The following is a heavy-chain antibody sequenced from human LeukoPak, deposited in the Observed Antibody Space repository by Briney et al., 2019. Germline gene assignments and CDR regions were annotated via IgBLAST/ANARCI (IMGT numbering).Heavy chain of an antibody. V-gene: IGHV1-46*01. CDR2: INHSGGST. CDR1: GYTFTSYY. J-gene: IGHJ6*04. D-gene: IGHD3-22*01. Sequence: GASVKVSCEASGYTFTSYYMHWVRQAPGQGLEWMGIINHSGGSTSYAQKFQGRVTMTRDTSTSTVYMELSSLRSEDTAVYYCARELSLSGDPFYYYYGMDVWGKGTTVTVSS. CDR3: ARELSLSGDPFYYYYGMDV.